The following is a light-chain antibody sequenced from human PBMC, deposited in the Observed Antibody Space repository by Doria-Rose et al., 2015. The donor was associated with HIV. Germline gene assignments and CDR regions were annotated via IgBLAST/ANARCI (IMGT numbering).Light chain of an antibody. CDR3: QQYGTSRGT. V-gene: IGKV3-20*01. CDR2: DAS. Sequence: TQSPSTLSLSPGERATLSCRARQRVKSSYLAWYQQKPGQAPRLLIYDASTSATGIPDRFSGSGSGTDFTHTISRLEPEDVAVYYCQQYGTSRGTFGQGTRLEIK. J-gene: IGKJ5*01. CDR1: QRVKSSY.